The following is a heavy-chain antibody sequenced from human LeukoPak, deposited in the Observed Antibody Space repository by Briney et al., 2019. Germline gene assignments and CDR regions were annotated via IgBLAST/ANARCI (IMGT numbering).Heavy chain of an antibody. CDR3: AKDLGGGSYHDY. CDR1: GFTFNKNG. Sequence: GGSLRLSCAASGFTFNKNGMHWVRQAPGKGLEWVAFIRSDETRKYYADSVKGRFTISRDNSKNTLYLQLNSLRAEDTAVYYCAKDLGGGSYHDYWGQGTLVTVSS. D-gene: IGHD1-26*01. V-gene: IGHV3-30*02. J-gene: IGHJ4*02. CDR2: IRSDETRK.